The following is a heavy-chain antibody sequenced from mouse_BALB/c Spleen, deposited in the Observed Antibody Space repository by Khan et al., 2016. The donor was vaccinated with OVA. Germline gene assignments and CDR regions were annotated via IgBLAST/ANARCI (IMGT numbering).Heavy chain of an antibody. J-gene: IGHJ3*01. V-gene: IGHV1S135*01. CDR1: GYSFTTYY. D-gene: IGHD3-3*01. CDR2: IDTFNGGN. Sequence: VQLQQSGPELMKPGASVKISCKASGYSFTTYYMYWVKQSHGKSLEWIGYIDTFNGGNDYKQKLKGKATLTVDKPSSTSYIHLGSLTSEDSAVYYCARGTFEYWGQGTLVTVSA. CDR3: ARGTFEY.